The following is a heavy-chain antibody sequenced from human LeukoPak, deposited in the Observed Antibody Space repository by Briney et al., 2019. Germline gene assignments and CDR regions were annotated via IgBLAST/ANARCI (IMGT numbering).Heavy chain of an antibody. CDR3: ARPGTSSRGWFDP. Sequence: PSETLSLTCTVSGGPVSSNTYCWGWIRQPPGKGLEWIGSIFYSGSTYYNPSLQSRVTISVDTSKNQFSLKLSSVTAADTAVYYCARPGTSSRGWFDPWGQGTLVIVSS. J-gene: IGHJ5*02. D-gene: IGHD6-13*01. V-gene: IGHV4-39*01. CDR1: GGPVSSNTYC. CDR2: IFYSGST.